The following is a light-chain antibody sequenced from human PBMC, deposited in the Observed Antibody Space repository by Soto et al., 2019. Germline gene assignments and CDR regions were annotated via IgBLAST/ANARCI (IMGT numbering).Light chain of an antibody. Sequence: QSALTQPPSASGSLGQSVTISCTGSSSDIGTYNYVSWYQQFPGKAPKLMIYEVTKWPSGVPDRFSGSKSGNTASLTVSGLQADDEADYYCSSYAGSNNFVVFGGGTQLTVL. CDR1: SSDIGTYNY. J-gene: IGLJ2*01. CDR2: EVT. V-gene: IGLV2-8*01. CDR3: SSYAGSNNFVV.